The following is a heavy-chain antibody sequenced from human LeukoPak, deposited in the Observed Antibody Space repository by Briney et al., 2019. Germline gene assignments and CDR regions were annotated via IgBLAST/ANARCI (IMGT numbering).Heavy chain of an antibody. CDR1: GGSISSSSYY. CDR3: AKDKYYDSSGYPPSDY. D-gene: IGHD3-22*01. CDR2: IYYSGST. V-gene: IGHV4-39*07. Sequence: PSETLSLTCTVSGGSISSSSYYWGWIRQPPGKGLEWIGSIYYSGSTYYNPSLKSRVTISVDTSKNQFSLKLSSVTAADTAVYYCAKDKYYDSSGYPPSDYWGQGTLVTVSS. J-gene: IGHJ4*02.